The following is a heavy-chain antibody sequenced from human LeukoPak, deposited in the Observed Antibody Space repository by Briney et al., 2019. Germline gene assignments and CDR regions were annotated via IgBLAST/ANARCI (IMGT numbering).Heavy chain of an antibody. D-gene: IGHD2-2*01. Sequence: GGSLRLSCAASGFTFSSYAMSWVRQAPGKGLEWVSAISGSGGSTYYADSVKGRFTISRDNSKNTLYLQMNSLRAEDTAVYYCAKESCSSTSCYGGYGYWGQGTLVTVSS. V-gene: IGHV3-23*01. CDR2: ISGSGGST. CDR3: AKESCSSTSCYGGYGY. J-gene: IGHJ4*02. CDR1: GFTFSSYA.